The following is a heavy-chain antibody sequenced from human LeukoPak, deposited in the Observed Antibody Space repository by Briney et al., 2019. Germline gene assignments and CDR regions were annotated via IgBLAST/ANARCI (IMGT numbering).Heavy chain of an antibody. CDR2: IRSSSTTI. D-gene: IGHD6-25*01. CDR3: ARGLSGDAFDI. CDR1: GFTFSNYS. J-gene: IGHJ3*02. Sequence: GGSLRLSCEASGFTFSNYSMNWVRQAPGKGLEWVSYIRSSSTTIYYADSVKGRFTISRDNAKNSLYLQMNSLRAEDTAVYYCARGLSGDAFDIWGQGTMVTVSS. V-gene: IGHV3-48*01.